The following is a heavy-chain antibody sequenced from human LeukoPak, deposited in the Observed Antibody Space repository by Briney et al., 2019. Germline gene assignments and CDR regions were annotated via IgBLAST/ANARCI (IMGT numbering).Heavy chain of an antibody. CDR2: IWFDGSNT. CDR1: GFTFSTFW. Sequence: GGSLRLSCAASGFTFSTFWMHWVRQAPGKGLEWVALIWFDGSNTYHADSVKGRFTISGDNAKNPLYLQMNSLRAEDTAVYYCARGTYGMDVWGQGTTVTVSS. CDR3: ARGTYGMDV. V-gene: IGHV3-33*08. J-gene: IGHJ6*02.